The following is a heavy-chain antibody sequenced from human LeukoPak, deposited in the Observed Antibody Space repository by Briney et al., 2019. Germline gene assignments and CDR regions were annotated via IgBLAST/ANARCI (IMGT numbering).Heavy chain of an antibody. V-gene: IGHV4-4*02. CDR3: ARGGDRSFDY. CDR1: GVSISSNLW. CDR2: IHHSGSI. D-gene: IGHD3-10*01. J-gene: IGHJ4*02. Sequence: PSGTLSLTCAVSGVSISSNLWWTWVRQPPGKGLEWIAEIHHSGSINYNPSLKSRVTISVDKAKNQFSLNLNSVTAADTAVYYCARGGDRSFDYWGQRTLVTVSS.